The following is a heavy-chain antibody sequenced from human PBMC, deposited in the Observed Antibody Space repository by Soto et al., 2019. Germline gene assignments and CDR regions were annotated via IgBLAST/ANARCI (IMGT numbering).Heavy chain of an antibody. CDR3: AREAYGDYTNWFAP. J-gene: IGHJ5*02. D-gene: IGHD4-17*01. Sequence: QVQLVESGGGVVQPGRSLRLSCAASGFTFSSYGMHWVRQAPGKGLAWVAVIWYDGSNKYYADSVKGRFTISIDNSKNTPYLQVNSLRAEDTAVYYCAREAYGDYTNWFAPWGQGTLVTVSS. CDR2: IWYDGSNK. V-gene: IGHV3-33*01. CDR1: GFTFSSYG.